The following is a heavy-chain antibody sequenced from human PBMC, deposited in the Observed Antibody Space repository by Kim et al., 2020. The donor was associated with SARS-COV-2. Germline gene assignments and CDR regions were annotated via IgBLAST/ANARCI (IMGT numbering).Heavy chain of an antibody. J-gene: IGHJ3*01. D-gene: IGHD1-7*01. CDR1: GFIFSNYA. V-gene: IGHV3-23*01. CDR3: AKEKYVRTTCAGLDF. CDR2: ISKSGGNT. Sequence: GGSLRLSCAASGFIFSNYAMNWVRQAPGKGLEWVSYISKSGGNTYYADSVKGRFTISRDNSRNTLTLQMDSLRAEDTAVYFWAKEKYVRTTCAGLDFWGLGTMVSVSS.